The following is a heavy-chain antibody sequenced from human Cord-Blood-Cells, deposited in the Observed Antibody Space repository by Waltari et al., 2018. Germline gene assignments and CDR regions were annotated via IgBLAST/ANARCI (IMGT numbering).Heavy chain of an antibody. V-gene: IGHV4-34*01. CDR1: GGSFSGYY. CDR3: ARGGYTGAAAGSFGY. J-gene: IGHJ4*02. D-gene: IGHD6-13*01. CDR2: INHSGST. Sequence: QVQLQQWGAGLLKPSETLSLTCAVYGGSFSGYYWSWIRQPPGKGLEWIGEINHSGSTNYHPSLKSRVTISVDTSKNQFSLKLSSVTAADTAVYYCARGGYTGAAAGSFGYWGQGTLVTVSS.